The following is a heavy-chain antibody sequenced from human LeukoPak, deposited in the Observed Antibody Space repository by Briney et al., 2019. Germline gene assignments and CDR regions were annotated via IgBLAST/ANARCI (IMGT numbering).Heavy chain of an antibody. CDR2: ISGSGGST. J-gene: IGHJ4*02. V-gene: IGHV3-23*01. CDR3: AKDPGYYDSSGTTY. CDR1: GFTFSSYA. Sequence: GGSLGLSCAASGFTFSSYAMSWVRQAPGKGLEWVSAISGSGGSTYYADSVKGRFTISRDNSKNTLYLQMNSLRAEDTAVYYCAKDPGYYDSSGTTYWGQGTLVTVSS. D-gene: IGHD3-22*01.